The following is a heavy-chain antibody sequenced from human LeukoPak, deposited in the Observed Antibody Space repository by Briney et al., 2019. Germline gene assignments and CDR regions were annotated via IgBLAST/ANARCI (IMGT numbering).Heavy chain of an antibody. CDR3: PRQSYASGWNPFDY. D-gene: IGHD6-19*01. CDR2: ISGAGNYI. Sequence: GGSLRLSCEASGFIFDKHAMSWVRQAPGKGLEWVSDISGAGNYIYYADSVRGRFTISRDNSVNTVYLQMNSLRADDTAVYYCPRQSYASGWNPFDYWGQGILVTVSS. J-gene: IGHJ4*02. V-gene: IGHV3-23*01. CDR1: GFIFDKHA.